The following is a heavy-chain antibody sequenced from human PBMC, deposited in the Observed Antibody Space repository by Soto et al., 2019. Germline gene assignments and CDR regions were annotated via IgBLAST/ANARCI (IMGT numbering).Heavy chain of an antibody. D-gene: IGHD6-19*01. Sequence: QITLKASGPTLVKPTQTLTLTCTFSGFSLSTRGVGVGWIRQPPEKALEWLALIYWDDDKRYSPSLNSRLTITKDTTKNHVVLTMTNMDPGDTATYYCVRERTGWYGFDYWGQGTLVTVSS. V-gene: IGHV2-5*02. J-gene: IGHJ4*02. CDR3: VRERTGWYGFDY. CDR1: GFSLSTRGVG. CDR2: IYWDDDK.